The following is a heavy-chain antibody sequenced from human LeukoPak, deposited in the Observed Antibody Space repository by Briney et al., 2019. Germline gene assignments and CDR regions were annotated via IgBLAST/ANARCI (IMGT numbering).Heavy chain of an antibody. CDR1: GGAISSYY. D-gene: IGHD3-3*01. J-gene: IGHJ6*02. CDR3: ARHSSDFWSGYYTHYYGVDV. CDR2: IYYSGST. V-gene: IGHV4-59*08. Sequence: PSETLSLTCTVSGGAISSYYWSCIRQSPGKGLECIGYIYYSGSTKSNPSLTSRLTISVDTSKHQFSLRLSSVTAADTAVYYCARHSSDFWSGYYTHYYGVDVWGRGNTVTVSS.